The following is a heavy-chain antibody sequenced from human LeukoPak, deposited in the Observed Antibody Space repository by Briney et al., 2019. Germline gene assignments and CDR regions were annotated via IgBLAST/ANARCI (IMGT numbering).Heavy chain of an antibody. V-gene: IGHV3-66*01. D-gene: IGHD3-22*01. J-gene: IGHJ4*02. CDR1: GFTVSSNS. Sequence: GGSLRLSCTVSGFTVSSNSMSWVRQAPGKGLEWVSVIYSGGSTYYADSVKGRFTISRDNAKNSLYLQMNSLRAEDTAVYYCARGPHDYYDSSGYYLFDYWGQGTLVTVSS. CDR2: IYSGGST. CDR3: ARGPHDYYDSSGYYLFDY.